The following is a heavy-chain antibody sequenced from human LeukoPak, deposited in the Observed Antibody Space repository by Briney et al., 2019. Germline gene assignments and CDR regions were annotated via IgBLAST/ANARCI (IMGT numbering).Heavy chain of an antibody. D-gene: IGHD3-22*01. V-gene: IGHV4-61*02. CDR3: ARPTYYYDSSGSRYAFDI. CDR1: GGSISSGSYY. CDR2: IYTSGST. J-gene: IGHJ3*02. Sequence: SETLSLTCTVSGGSISSGSYYWSWIRQPAGKGLEWIGRIYTSGSTNYNPSLKSRVTISVDTSKNQFSLKLSSVTAADTAVYYCARPTYYYDSSGSRYAFDIWGQGTMVTVSS.